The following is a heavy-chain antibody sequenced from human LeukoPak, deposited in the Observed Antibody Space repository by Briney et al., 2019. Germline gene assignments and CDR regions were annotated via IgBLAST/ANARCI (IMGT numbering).Heavy chain of an antibody. CDR1: GYTFTGYY. V-gene: IGHV1-2*02. CDR2: INPNSGGT. J-gene: IGHJ4*02. Sequence: GASVKVSCKASGYTFTGYYIHWVRQAPGQGLEWLAWINPNSGGTGYAQKFQGRVTMTRDTSISTAYMDLSRLRFDDTAVYYCARDDCSGGGCYSIDYWGQGTLVTVSS. CDR3: ARDDCSGGGCYSIDY. D-gene: IGHD2-15*01.